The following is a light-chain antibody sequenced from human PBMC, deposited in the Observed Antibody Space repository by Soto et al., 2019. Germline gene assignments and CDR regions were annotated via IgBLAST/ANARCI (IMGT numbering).Light chain of an antibody. J-gene: IGLJ2*01. V-gene: IGLV4-69*01. CDR1: SGHSSYA. CDR3: QTWGTGIVV. CDR2: LNSDGSH. Sequence: QLVLTQSPSASASLGASVKLTCTLSSGHSSYAIAWHQQQPEKGPRYLMKLNSDGSHSKGDGIPDRFSGSSSGAERYLTIPRLQSEDEAEYYCQTWGTGIVVFGGGTKLTVL.